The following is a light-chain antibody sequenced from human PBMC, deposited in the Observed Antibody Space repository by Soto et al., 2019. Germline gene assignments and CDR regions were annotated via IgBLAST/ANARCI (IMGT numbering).Light chain of an antibody. CDR3: QQRSNWPPVT. Sequence: ENVLTHSPATLSLSPGERATLSSRASQSVSSYLAWYQQKPGQAPRLLIYDATNRATGIPARFSGSGSGTDFTPTISSLEPEDFAVYYCQQRSNWPPVTFGQGTRLEIK. CDR1: QSVSSY. V-gene: IGKV3-11*01. J-gene: IGKJ5*01. CDR2: DAT.